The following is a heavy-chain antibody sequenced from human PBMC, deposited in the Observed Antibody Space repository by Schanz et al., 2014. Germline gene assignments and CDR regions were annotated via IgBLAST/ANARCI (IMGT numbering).Heavy chain of an antibody. V-gene: IGHV3-23*04. CDR2: ISGSGGNT. J-gene: IGHJ4*02. Sequence: EEQLVESGGGLVQPGGSLRLSCAASGFSFSTYWMSWVRQAPGKGLEWVSLISGSGGNTYYADAVRGRFTISRDNSKTTLYLQMNSLRAEDTAVYYCAKDAENTAMITDYFDYRGQGTLVTVSS. CDR3: AKDAENTAMITDYFDY. D-gene: IGHD5-18*01. CDR1: GFSFSTYW.